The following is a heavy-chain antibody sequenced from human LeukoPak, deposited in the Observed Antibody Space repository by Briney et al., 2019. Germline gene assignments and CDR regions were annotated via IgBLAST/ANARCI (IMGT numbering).Heavy chain of an antibody. V-gene: IGHV4-34*01. Sequence: NPSETLSLTCAVYGGSFSGYYWSWIRQPPGKGLEWIGEINHSGSTNYNPSLKSRVTISVDTSKNQFSLKLSSVTAADTAVYYCARGHFTIFGVVDYWGQGTLVTVSS. CDR2: INHSGST. D-gene: IGHD3-3*01. CDR3: ARGHFTIFGVVDY. J-gene: IGHJ4*02. CDR1: GGSFSGYY.